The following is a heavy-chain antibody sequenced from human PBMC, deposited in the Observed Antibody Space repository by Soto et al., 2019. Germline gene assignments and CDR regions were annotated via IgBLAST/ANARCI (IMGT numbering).Heavy chain of an antibody. Sequence: QVRLVESGGGVVQPGRSLRLSCAVSGFVFGNFAMHWVRQAPGKGPEWVTVIGHDGVNKYYADSVRGRFTVSRDDSKNTLYLEMNSLRVEDSAVYYCARDPVPGIPDYFDRWGQGTLVTVSS. D-gene: IGHD1-20*01. CDR3: ARDPVPGIPDYFDR. CDR1: GFVFGNFA. J-gene: IGHJ4*02. V-gene: IGHV3-30*04. CDR2: IGHDGVNK.